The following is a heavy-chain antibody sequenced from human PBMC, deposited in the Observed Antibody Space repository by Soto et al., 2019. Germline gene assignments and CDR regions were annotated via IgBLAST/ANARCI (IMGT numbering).Heavy chain of an antibody. CDR1: GFTFSTYG. J-gene: IGHJ3*01. V-gene: IGHV3-23*01. CDR3: QSYCSGGSCFRTNAFAF. Sequence: GGSLRLSCAASGFTFSTYGMSWVRQAPGKGLEWAGVVSGSRDDTYYADSVKGRFTVSRDNSKNTLYLQMHSLRAEDTAVYYCQSYCSGGSCFRTNAFAFWGQGTRVTVSS. D-gene: IGHD2-15*01. CDR2: VSGSRDDT.